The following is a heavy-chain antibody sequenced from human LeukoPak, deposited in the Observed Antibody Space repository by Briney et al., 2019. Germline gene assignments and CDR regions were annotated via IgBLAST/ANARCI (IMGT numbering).Heavy chain of an antibody. D-gene: IGHD2-15*01. Sequence: GGSLRLSCAASGFRFTGFWMSWVRQAPGKGPEWVANINQESAETYYVDSVRGRFTISRDNAKNSLSLQMNSLRVEDTAVYYCAREVDRSFGYWGQGNLVTVSS. V-gene: IGHV3-7*01. CDR3: AREVDRSFGY. CDR1: GFRFTGFW. CDR2: INQESAET. J-gene: IGHJ4*02.